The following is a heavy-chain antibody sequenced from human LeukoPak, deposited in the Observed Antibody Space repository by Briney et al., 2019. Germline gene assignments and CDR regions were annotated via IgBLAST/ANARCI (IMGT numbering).Heavy chain of an antibody. D-gene: IGHD2-15*01. CDR1: GFTFSSYA. V-gene: IGHV3-30-3*01. CDR2: ISYDGSNK. CDR3: AREAPRGYSSW. J-gene: IGHJ4*02. Sequence: HPGGSLRLSCAASGFTFSSYAMHWVRQAPGKGLEWVAVISYDGSNKYYADSVKGRFTISRDNSKNTLYLQMNSLRAEDTAVYYCAREAPRGYSSWWGQGTLVTVSS.